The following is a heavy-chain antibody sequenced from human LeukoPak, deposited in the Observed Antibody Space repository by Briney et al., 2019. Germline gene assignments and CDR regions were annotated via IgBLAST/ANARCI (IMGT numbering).Heavy chain of an antibody. D-gene: IGHD4-11*01. V-gene: IGHV3-30-3*01. Sequence: LSXEXXXXTFXXXAMHWXRXAPGKXLEWVAVISYDGSNKYYADSVKGRFTISRDNSKNTLYLQMNSLRAEDSAVYYCARWTTTYLDYWGQGTLVTVSS. CDR1: XXTFXXXA. J-gene: IGHJ4*02. CDR2: ISYDGSNK. CDR3: ARWTTTYLDY.